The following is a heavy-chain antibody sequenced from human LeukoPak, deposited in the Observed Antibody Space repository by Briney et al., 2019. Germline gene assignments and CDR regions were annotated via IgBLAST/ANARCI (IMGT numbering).Heavy chain of an antibody. CDR1: GYPFTPSY. V-gene: IGHV1-2*02. J-gene: IGHJ4*01. CDR3: ARARVYDISGVFFDY. Sequence: GASVSVSYTPSGYPFTPSYMHWVRQTPGQGLEGMGWINPNSGGTNYAQKFQGRVTMAKDTSISTAYMELSRLRSDDKAVNYWARARVYDISGVFFDYCG. CDR2: INPNSGGT. D-gene: IGHD3-22*01.